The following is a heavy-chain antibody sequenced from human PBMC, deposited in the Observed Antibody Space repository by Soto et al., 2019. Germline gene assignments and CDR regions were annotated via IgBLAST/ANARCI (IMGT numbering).Heavy chain of an antibody. V-gene: IGHV3-21*01. D-gene: IGHD3-3*01. J-gene: IGHJ6*03. CDR1: GFTFSSYS. CDR2: ISSSSSYI. CDR3: ARDRKVTIFGVAIKPNYYMDV. Sequence: PGGSLRLSCAASGFTFSSYSMNWVRQAPGKGLEWVSSISSSSSYIYYADSVKGRFTISRDNAKNSLYLQMNSLRAEDTAVYYCARDRKVTIFGVAIKPNYYMDVWGKGTTVTVSS.